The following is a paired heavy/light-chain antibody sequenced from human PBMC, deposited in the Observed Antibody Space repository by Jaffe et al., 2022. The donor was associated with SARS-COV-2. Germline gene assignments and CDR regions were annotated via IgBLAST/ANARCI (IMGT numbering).Heavy chain of an antibody. V-gene: IGHV2-5*05. CDR2: VYWDDDK. J-gene: IGHJ3*01. CDR1: GLSLSTTGVG. Sequence: QITLKESGPAVVNPKQTLTLTCTVSGLSLSTTGVGVGWVRQFPGEALEWLAVVYWDDDKRYVSSLKNRYTITKDTAENRVVLRMTNLDPDDTATYFCVSVGPGNGFDVWGQGTMVTVSS. D-gene: IGHD1-26*01. CDR3: VSVGPGNGFDV.
Light chain of an antibody. J-gene: IGKJ1*01. CDR3: QQSHTLWS. V-gene: IGKV1-39*01. CDR1: QYVGSY. Sequence: DIQLTQSPSSLSASVGDRVSISCRATQYVGSYLNWYQKRPGRPPRLLIFSVSTLQRGVPSRFSGVGSGADFSLIISSLQPEDFATYYCQQSHTLWSFGRGTRVEMK. CDR2: SVS.